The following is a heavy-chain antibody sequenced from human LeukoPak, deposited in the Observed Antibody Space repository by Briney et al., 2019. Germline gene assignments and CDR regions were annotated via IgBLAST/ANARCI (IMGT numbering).Heavy chain of an antibody. J-gene: IGHJ4*02. CDR3: ARDRGYNYDSSGFDY. D-gene: IGHD3-22*01. CDR2: IYYSGRT. CDR1: GGSISSSSYY. Sequence: PSETLSLTCTVSGGSISSSSYYWGWIRQPPGKGLEWIGSIYYSGRTNYNPSLKSRVTILVDTSKNQFSVKLSSVTAADTAVYYCARDRGYNYDSSGFDYWGQGTLVTVSS. V-gene: IGHV4-39*07.